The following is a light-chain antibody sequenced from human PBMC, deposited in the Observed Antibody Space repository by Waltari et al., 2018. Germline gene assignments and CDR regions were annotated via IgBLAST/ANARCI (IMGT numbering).Light chain of an antibody. V-gene: IGKV1-33*01. J-gene: IGKJ3*01. CDR2: DAS. Sequence: DIQMTQSPPSLSASVGDRVTIPCQANEDISKNLNWYQQKTGKAPKLLINDASNLETGVPPRFSGSGSGKYFTFTINSLQPEDIGTYYCQQYDNLPRFTFGPGTRVDI. CDR1: EDISKN. CDR3: QQYDNLPRFT.